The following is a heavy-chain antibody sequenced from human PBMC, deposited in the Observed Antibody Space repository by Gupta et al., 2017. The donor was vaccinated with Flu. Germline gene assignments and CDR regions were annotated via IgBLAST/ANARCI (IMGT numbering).Heavy chain of an antibody. V-gene: IGHV4-59*08. CDR3: ARHKGLSYFMDV. Sequence: WIRQAPGKGLEWIAYINYGGATNTDPSLKSRATRSMHTSRNQVSLILNSVTAATTAVYYFARHKGLSYFMDVWGKGTTVTVSS. J-gene: IGHJ6*03. CDR2: INYGGAT.